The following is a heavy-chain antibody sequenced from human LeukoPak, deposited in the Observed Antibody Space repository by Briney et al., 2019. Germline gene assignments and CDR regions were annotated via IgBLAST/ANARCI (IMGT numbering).Heavy chain of an antibody. D-gene: IGHD1-26*01. CDR1: GFTFDDYT. V-gene: IGHV3-43*01. J-gene: IGHJ3*02. CDR3: AKDIHSGSYLDAFDI. Sequence: GGSLRLSCAASGFTFDDYTMHWVRQAPGKGLEWVSLISWDGGSTYYADSVKGRFTISRDNSKNSLYLQMNSLRTEDTALYYCAKDIHSGSYLDAFDIWGQGTMVTVSS. CDR2: ISWDGGST.